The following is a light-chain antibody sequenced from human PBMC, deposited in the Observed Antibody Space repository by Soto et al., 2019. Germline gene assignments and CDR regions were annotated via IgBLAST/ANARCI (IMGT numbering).Light chain of an antibody. CDR2: DVS. CDR3: SSYTSSCTDYV. Sequence: QSVLTQPASVSGSPGQSITISCTGTSSDVGGYNYVSWYQQHPGKAPKLMIYDVSDRPSGVSNRFSGSKSGNTASLTISGLQAEDEADYYCSSYTSSCTDYVFGTGTKSPS. J-gene: IGLJ1*01. CDR1: SSDVGGYNY. V-gene: IGLV2-14*03.